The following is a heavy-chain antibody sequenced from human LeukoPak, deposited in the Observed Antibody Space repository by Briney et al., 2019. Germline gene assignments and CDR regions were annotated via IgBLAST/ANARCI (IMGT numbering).Heavy chain of an antibody. D-gene: IGHD6-13*01. CDR3: ARSLSRYSSSSVRY. J-gene: IGHJ4*02. CDR2: IYYSGST. Sequence: SETLSLTCTVSGGSINSYYWSWIRQPPGKGLEWIGYIYYSGSTNYNPSLKSRVTISVDTSKNQFSLKLSSVTAADTAVYYCARSLSRYSSSSVRYWGQGTLVTVSS. CDR1: GGSINSYY. V-gene: IGHV4-59*01.